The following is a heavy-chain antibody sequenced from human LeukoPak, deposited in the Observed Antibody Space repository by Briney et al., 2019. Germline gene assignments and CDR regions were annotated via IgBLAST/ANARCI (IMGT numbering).Heavy chain of an antibody. CDR2: IFHSGNS. CDR1: SYSISSGSY. J-gene: IGHJ4*02. V-gene: IGHV4-38-2*01. Sequence: KPSETLSLTCAVSSYSISSGSYWGWIRQSPGKGLEWVGSIFHSGNSYYNPSLKSRLTMSVDTSKNQFSLKLTSVTAADTALYYCARVTYVDDMLYQYFDYWGQGILVTLSS. D-gene: IGHD4-17*01. CDR3: ARVTYVDDMLYQYFDY.